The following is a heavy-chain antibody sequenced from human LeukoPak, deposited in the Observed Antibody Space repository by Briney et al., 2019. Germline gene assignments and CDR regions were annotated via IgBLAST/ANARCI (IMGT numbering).Heavy chain of an antibody. J-gene: IGHJ3*02. CDR2: IIPILGIA. V-gene: IGHV1-69*04. CDR3: AINVDSTFFDAFDI. D-gene: IGHD5-12*01. CDR1: GYTFTSYA. Sequence: SVKVSCKASGYTFTSYAMNWVRQAPGQGLEWMGRIIPILGIANYAQKFQGRVTITADKSTSTAYMELSSLRSEDTAVYYCAINVDSTFFDAFDIWGQGTMVTVSS.